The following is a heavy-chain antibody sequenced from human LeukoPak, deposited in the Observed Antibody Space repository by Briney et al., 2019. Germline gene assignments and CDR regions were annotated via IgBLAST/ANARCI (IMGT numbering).Heavy chain of an antibody. CDR3: ARNYGDSLYYFDY. D-gene: IGHD4-17*01. CDR2: IYTSGST. J-gene: IGHJ4*02. Sequence: PSETLSLTCTVSGCSISSYYWSWIQQPAGKGLEWIGRIYTSGSTNYNPSLKSRVTMSVDTSKNQFSLKLSSVTAADTAVYYCARNYGDSLYYFDYWGQGTLVTVSS. V-gene: IGHV4-4*07. CDR1: GCSISSYY.